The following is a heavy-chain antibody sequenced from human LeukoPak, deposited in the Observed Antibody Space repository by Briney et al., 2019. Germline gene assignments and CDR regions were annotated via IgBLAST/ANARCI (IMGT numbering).Heavy chain of an antibody. Sequence: GASVKVSCKASGYTFTSYAISWVRHAPGQGLEWMGWISAYNGNTNYAQKLQGRVTMTTDTSTSTAYMELRSLRSDDTAVYYCARVRLVVAVGVGDAFDIWGQGTMVTVSS. V-gene: IGHV1-18*01. CDR3: ARVRLVVAVGVGDAFDI. J-gene: IGHJ3*02. CDR1: GYTFTSYA. CDR2: ISAYNGNT. D-gene: IGHD6-19*01.